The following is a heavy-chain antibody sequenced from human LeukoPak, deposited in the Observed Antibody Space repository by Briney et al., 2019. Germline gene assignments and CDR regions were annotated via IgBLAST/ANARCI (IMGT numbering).Heavy chain of an antibody. J-gene: IGHJ4*02. Sequence: ASVKVSCKASGYTFTGYYMHWVRQAPGQGLEGMGWINPNSGGTNYAQKFQGWVTMTRDTSISTAYMELSRLRSDDTAVYYCASGGPVAATLPDQLEYWGQGTLVTVSS. CDR1: GYTFTGYY. CDR2: INPNSGGT. V-gene: IGHV1-2*04. CDR3: ASGGPVAATLPDQLEY. D-gene: IGHD6-19*01.